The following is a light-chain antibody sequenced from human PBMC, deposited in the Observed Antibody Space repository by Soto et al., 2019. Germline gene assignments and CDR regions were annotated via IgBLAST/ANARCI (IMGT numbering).Light chain of an antibody. V-gene: IGKV1-8*01. Sequence: AIRMTQSPSSFSASTGDRVSITCRATQDIGTYLAWYQQIPGKAPKLLIYAASTLQSGVPSRFSGSGSGTDFTLTVSSLQVEDFATYYCQQTDTIPRTFGQGTKVDIK. J-gene: IGKJ1*01. CDR3: QQTDTIPRT. CDR2: AAS. CDR1: QDIGTY.